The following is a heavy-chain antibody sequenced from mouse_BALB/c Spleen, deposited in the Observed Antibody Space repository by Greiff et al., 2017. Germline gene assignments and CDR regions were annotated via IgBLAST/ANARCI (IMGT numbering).Heavy chain of an antibody. D-gene: IGHD2-2*01. CDR1: GFTFSSFG. CDR3: ARGGYDANFDD. CDR2: ISSGSSTI. J-gene: IGHJ2*01. Sequence: EVKLMESGGGLVKPGGSRKLSCAASGFTFSSFGMHWVRQAPEKGLEWVAYISSGSSTIYYADTVKGRFTISRDNPKNTLFLQMTSLRSEDTAMYYCARGGYDANFDDWGQGTTLTVSA. V-gene: IGHV5-17*02.